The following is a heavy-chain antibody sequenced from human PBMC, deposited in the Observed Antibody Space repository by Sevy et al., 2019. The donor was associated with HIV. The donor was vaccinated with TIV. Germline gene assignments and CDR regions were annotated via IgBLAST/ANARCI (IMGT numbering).Heavy chain of an antibody. CDR1: GFNFSSYW. Sequence: GGSLRLSSVVSGFNFSSYWMSWVRQAPGRGLEWVANIRQDGSEKYYVDSVKGRFTISRDNAKNSLYLQMNSLRAEDTAVYYCARAIGLGYWGQGTLVTVSS. CDR2: IRQDGSEK. CDR3: ARAIGLGY. D-gene: IGHD3-16*01. V-gene: IGHV3-7*01. J-gene: IGHJ4*02.